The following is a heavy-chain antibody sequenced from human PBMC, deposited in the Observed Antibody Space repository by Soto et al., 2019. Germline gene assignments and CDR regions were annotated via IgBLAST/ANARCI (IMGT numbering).Heavy chain of an antibody. CDR3: AKDPDRFGDNWFDP. CDR1: GFTFSSYA. CDR2: ISGSGGIT. V-gene: IGHV3-23*01. D-gene: IGHD3-10*01. J-gene: IGHJ5*02. Sequence: EVQLLESGGGLVQPGGSLRLSCAASGFTFSSYAMSWVRQAPGKGLEWVSAISGSGGITYYADSVKGRFTISRDNSKHPLYLRRNSLRAEDTAVYYCAKDPDRFGDNWFDPWGQGTLVTVSS.